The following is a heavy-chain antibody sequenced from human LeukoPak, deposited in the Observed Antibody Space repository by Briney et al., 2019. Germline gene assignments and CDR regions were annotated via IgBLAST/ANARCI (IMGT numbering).Heavy chain of an antibody. J-gene: IGHJ4*02. CDR2: IKQGGSEK. V-gene: IGHV3-7*01. CDR1: GFTFSSYW. CDR3: AKWGDYDILTGYYDPDY. D-gene: IGHD3-9*01. Sequence: GGSLRLSCAASGFTFSSYWMSWVRQAPGKGLERVANIKQGGSEKYYVDSVKGRFTISRDNAKNSLYLQMNSLRAEDTAVYYCAKWGDYDILTGYYDPDYWGQGTLVTVSS.